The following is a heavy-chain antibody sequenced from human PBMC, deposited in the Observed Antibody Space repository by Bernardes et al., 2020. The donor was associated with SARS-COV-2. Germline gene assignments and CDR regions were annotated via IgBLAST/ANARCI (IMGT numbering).Heavy chain of an antibody. CDR1: GFTFSSYA. CDR2: ISGSGGST. D-gene: IGHD2-15*01. CDR3: ARGIRAATHYYYYLDV. Sequence: GSLRLSCAASGFTFSSYAMSWVRQAPGKGLEWVSAISGSGGSTYYADSVKGRFTISRDNSKNTLYLQMNSLGAEDTAVYYCARGIRAATHYYYYLDVWGKGATVTVSS. V-gene: IGHV3-23*01. J-gene: IGHJ6*03.